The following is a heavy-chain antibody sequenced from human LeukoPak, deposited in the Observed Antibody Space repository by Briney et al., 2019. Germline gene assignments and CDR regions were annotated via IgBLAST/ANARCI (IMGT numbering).Heavy chain of an antibody. J-gene: IGHJ4*02. CDR1: GGSFSGYY. CDR2: INHSGST. Sequence: SETLSLTCAVYGGSFSGYYWSWIRQPPGKGLEWIEEINHSGSTNYNPSPKSRVTISVDTSKNQFSLKLSSVTAADTAVYYCARGRIAARRSILFDYWGQGTLVTVSS. D-gene: IGHD6-6*01. V-gene: IGHV4-34*01. CDR3: ARGRIAARRSILFDY.